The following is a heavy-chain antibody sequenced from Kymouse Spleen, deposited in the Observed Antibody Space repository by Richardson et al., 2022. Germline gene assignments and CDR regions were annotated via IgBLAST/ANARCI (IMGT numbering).Heavy chain of an antibody. CDR3: AKAPGIAAAGYFDY. V-gene: IGHV3-9*01. D-gene: IGHD6-13*01. J-gene: IGHJ4*02. Sequence: EVQLVESGGGLVQPGRSLRLSCAASGFTFDDYAMHWVRQAPGKGLEWVSGISWNSGSIGYADSVKGRFTISRDNAKNSLYLQMNSLRAEDTALYYCAKAPGIAAAGYFDYWGQGTLVTVSS. CDR1: GFTFDDYA. CDR2: ISWNSGSI.